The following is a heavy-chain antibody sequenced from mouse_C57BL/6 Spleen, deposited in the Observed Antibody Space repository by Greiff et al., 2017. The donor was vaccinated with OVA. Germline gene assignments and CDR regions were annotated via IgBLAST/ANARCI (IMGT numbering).Heavy chain of an antibody. D-gene: IGHD1-1*01. V-gene: IGHV3-6*01. Sequence: DVKLVESGPGLVKPSQSLSLTCSVTGYSITSGYYWNWIRQFPGNKLEWMGYISYDGSNNYNPSLKNRISITRDTSKNQFFLKLNSVTTEDTATYYCARDGGSSLYYFDYWGQGTTLTVSS. CDR3: ARDGGSSLYYFDY. CDR2: ISYDGSN. J-gene: IGHJ2*01. CDR1: GYSITSGYY.